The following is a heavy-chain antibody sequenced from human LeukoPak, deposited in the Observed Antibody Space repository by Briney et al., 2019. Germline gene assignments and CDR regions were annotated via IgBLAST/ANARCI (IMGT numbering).Heavy chain of an antibody. CDR2: IYSGGST. Sequence: GGSLRLSCAASGFTVSSNYMSWVRQAPGKGLEWVSVIYSGGSTYYADSVKGRFTISRDNSKNTLYLQMNSLRPEDTAVYYCARDRDCSSTSCYNAFEIWGQGTMVTVSS. J-gene: IGHJ3*02. V-gene: IGHV3-66*01. CDR1: GFTVSSNY. CDR3: ARDRDCSSTSCYNAFEI. D-gene: IGHD2-2*02.